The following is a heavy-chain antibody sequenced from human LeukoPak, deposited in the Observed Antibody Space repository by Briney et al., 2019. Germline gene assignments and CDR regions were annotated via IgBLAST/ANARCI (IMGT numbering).Heavy chain of an antibody. V-gene: IGHV3-23*01. CDR2: ISGSGGST. D-gene: IGHD3-10*01. J-gene: IGHJ3*02. CDR1: GFIFSTYA. CDR3: AKVGGLLWFREPEPADAFDI. Sequence: PGGSLRLSCAASGFIFSTYAMNWVRQAPGKGLEWVSAISGSGGSTYYADSVKGRFTISRDNSKNTLYLQMNSLRAEDTAVYYCAKVGGLLWFREPEPADAFDIWGQGTMVTVSS.